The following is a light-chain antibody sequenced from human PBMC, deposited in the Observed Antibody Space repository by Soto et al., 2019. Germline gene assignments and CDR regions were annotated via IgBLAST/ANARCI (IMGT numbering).Light chain of an antibody. CDR3: CSYAGSSTLV. J-gene: IGLJ3*02. CDR2: EGS. V-gene: IGLV2-23*01. CDR1: SSDVGSYKF. Sequence: QSALTQPASVSGSPGQSITISRTGTSSDVGSYKFVSWYQQHPGKAPKLMIYEGSKRPSGVSSRFSGSKSGNTASLTISGLQAEDEGDYHCCSYAGSSTLVFGGGTKLTVL.